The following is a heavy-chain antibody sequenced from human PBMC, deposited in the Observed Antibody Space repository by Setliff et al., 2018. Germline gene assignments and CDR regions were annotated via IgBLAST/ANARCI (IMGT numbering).Heavy chain of an antibody. V-gene: IGHV1-69*13. Sequence: SVKVSCKASGGTFSRSAISWVRQAPGQGLEWMGGIIPIFGTPTYAQKFQGRVTIIADESTSTTYMELSSLRSEDTAVYYCARGPQKFYSDTSGYYYDALYYYYMDVWGKGTTVTVSS. D-gene: IGHD3-22*01. J-gene: IGHJ6*03. CDR1: GGTFSRSA. CDR2: IIPIFGTP. CDR3: ARGPQKFYSDTSGYYYDALYYYYMDV.